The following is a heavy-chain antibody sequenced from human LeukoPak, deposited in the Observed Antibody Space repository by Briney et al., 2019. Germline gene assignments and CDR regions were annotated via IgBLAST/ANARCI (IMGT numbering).Heavy chain of an antibody. CDR1: GDSISSGDYY. J-gene: IGHJ3*02. Sequence: SQTLSLTCTVSGDSISSGDYYWNWIRQPAGKGLEWLGRISSSGSTNYNPSLKSRVTISVDTSKNQFSLKLSSVTAADTAVYFCARGPYSYDSSGAFDIWGQGTMVTVSS. V-gene: IGHV4-61*02. CDR3: ARGPYSYDSSGAFDI. CDR2: ISSSGST. D-gene: IGHD3-22*01.